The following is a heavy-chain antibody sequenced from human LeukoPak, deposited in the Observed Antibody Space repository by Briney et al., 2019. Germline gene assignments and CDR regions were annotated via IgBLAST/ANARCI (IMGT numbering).Heavy chain of an antibody. Sequence: GGSLRLSCAVSGFSFSGSAMHWVRQASGKGLEWVGRIRSKPHNYATSYAASVKGRFTISRDDSKNTAYLQMNSLKTEDTAVYYCTSEFYYYESSTYSKYYYWGQGTLVTVSS. CDR3: TSEFYYYESSTYSKYYY. V-gene: IGHV3-73*01. CDR1: GFSFSGSA. D-gene: IGHD3-22*01. CDR2: IRSKPHNYAT. J-gene: IGHJ4*02.